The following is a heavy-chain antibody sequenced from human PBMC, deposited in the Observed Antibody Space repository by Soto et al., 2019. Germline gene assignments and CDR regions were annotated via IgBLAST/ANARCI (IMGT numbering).Heavy chain of an antibody. Sequence: EVQLVESGGGLVKPGGSLRLSCAASGFTFSSYSMNWVRQAPGKGLEWVASISSSSSYIYYADSVKGRFTISRDNAKNALYLQMNSLRAEDTAVYYCAGGRRHIAAAGTEWFDPWGQGTLVTVSS. V-gene: IGHV3-21*01. D-gene: IGHD6-13*01. CDR1: GFTFSSYS. CDR2: ISSSSSYI. CDR3: AGGRRHIAAAGTEWFDP. J-gene: IGHJ5*02.